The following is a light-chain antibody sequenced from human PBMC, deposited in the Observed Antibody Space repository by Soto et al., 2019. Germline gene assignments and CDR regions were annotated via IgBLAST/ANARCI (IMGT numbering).Light chain of an antibody. CDR2: LGS. J-gene: IGKJ1*01. Sequence: VVVTQSPLSLPVTPGEPASMSCRASQSLLHTNGINYLHWYLQKPGQSPQLLIYLGSHRASGVPDRFSGSGSGTEYTLRISRVEAEDVGIYYCMQALQNPSPVVQGTKVDIK. CDR3: MQALQNPSP. V-gene: IGKV2-28*01. CDR1: QSLLHTNGINY.